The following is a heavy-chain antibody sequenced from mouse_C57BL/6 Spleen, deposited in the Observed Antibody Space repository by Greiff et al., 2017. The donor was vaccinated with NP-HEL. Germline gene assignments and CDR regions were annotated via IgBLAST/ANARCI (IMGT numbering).Heavy chain of an antibody. CDR1: GYTFTSYG. V-gene: IGHV1-58*01. J-gene: IGHJ1*03. Sequence: EVQLVESGAELVRSGSSVKMSCKTSGYTFTSYGINWVKQRPGQGLEWIGYIYIGNGYTEYNEKFKGKATLTSDTSSSTAYMQLSSLTSEDSAIYFCARSHYYGSSYKWYFDVWGTGTTVTVSS. CDR2: IYIGNGYT. D-gene: IGHD1-1*01. CDR3: ARSHYYGSSYKWYFDV.